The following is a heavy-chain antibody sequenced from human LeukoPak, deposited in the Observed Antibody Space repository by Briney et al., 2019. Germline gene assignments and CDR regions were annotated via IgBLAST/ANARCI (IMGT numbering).Heavy chain of an antibody. CDR1: GFTFSSYA. D-gene: IGHD3-22*01. CDR2: ISYDGSNK. V-gene: IGHV3-30-3*01. Sequence: GGSLRLSCAASGFTFSSYAMHWVRQAPGKGLEWVVVISYDGSNKYYADSVKGRFTISRDNSKNTLYLQMNSLRAEDTAVYYCARDSADRYDSSGYYPLDYWGQGTLVTVSS. CDR3: ARDSADRYDSSGYYPLDY. J-gene: IGHJ4*02.